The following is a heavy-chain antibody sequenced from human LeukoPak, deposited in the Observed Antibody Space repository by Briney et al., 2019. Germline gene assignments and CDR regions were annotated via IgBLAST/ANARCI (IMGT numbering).Heavy chain of an antibody. D-gene: IGHD2-2*01. V-gene: IGHV3-30*18. Sequence: GGSLRLSCAASGFTFSSYGMHWVRQAPGKGLEWVAVISYDGSNKYYADSVKGRFTISRDNSKNTLYLQMNSLRAEDTAVHYCAKEAGYQLLADAFDIWGQGTMVTVSS. CDR1: GFTFSSYG. CDR3: AKEAGYQLLADAFDI. CDR2: ISYDGSNK. J-gene: IGHJ3*02.